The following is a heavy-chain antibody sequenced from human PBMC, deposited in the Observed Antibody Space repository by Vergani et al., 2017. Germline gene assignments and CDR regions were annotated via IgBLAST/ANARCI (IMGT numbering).Heavy chain of an antibody. CDR3: AKDLDVGYCTNGVCYWDY. V-gene: IGHV3-23*01. J-gene: IGHJ4*02. D-gene: IGHD2-8*01. Sequence: EVQLLESGGGLVQPGGSLRLSCAASGFTFSSYAMSWVRQAPGKGLEWVSAISGSGGSTYYADSVKGRFTISRDNSKNTLYLQMNSLRAEDTAVYYCAKDLDVGYCTNGVCYWDYWGQGTLVTVSS. CDR1: GFTFSSYA. CDR2: ISGSGGST.